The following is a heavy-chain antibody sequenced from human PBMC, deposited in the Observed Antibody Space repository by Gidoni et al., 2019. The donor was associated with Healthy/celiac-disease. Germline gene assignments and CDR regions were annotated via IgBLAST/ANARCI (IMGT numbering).Heavy chain of an antibody. J-gene: IGHJ4*02. CDR1: GFTFSSYA. Sequence: EVQLLESWGGLVQPGGSLILSCAASGFTFSSYAMSWVRQAPGKGPEWVSAISGSGGSTYYADSVKGRFTISRDNSKNTLYLQMNSLRAEDTAVYYCAKLDIVVVPAAINYWGQGTLVTVSS. CDR3: AKLDIVVVPAAINY. D-gene: IGHD2-2*01. CDR2: ISGSGGST. V-gene: IGHV3-23*01.